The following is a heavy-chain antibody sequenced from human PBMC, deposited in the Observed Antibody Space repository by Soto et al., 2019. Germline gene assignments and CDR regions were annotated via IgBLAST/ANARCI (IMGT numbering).Heavy chain of an antibody. CDR3: ARRRGSSGWKTNFDY. V-gene: IGHV3-74*01. Sequence: EVQLVESGGGLVQPGGSLRLSCAASGFTFSSYWMHWVRQAPGKGLVWVSRINSDGSSTTYADSVKGRLTSSRDNAKNTLYLQMNSLRAEDTAVYYCARRRGSSGWKTNFDYWGRGTLVTVSS. D-gene: IGHD6-19*01. CDR1: GFTFSSYW. CDR2: INSDGSST. J-gene: IGHJ4*02.